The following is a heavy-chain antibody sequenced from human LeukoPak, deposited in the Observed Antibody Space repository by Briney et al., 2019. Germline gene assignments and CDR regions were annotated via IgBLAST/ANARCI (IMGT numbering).Heavy chain of an antibody. CDR3: ARAGYDILTGYRRYYYGMDV. CDR1: GFTFSGYS. V-gene: IGHV3-21*01. CDR2: ISSSSSYI. D-gene: IGHD3-9*01. Sequence: KPGGSLRLSCAPSGFTFSGYSMNWVRQAPGKGLEWVSSISSSSSYIYYADSVKGRFTISRDNAKNSLYLQMNSLRAEDTAVYYCARAGYDILTGYRRYYYGMDVWGQGTTVTVSS. J-gene: IGHJ6*02.